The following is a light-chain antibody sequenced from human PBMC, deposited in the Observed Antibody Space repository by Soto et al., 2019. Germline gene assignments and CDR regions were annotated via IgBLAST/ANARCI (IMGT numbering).Light chain of an antibody. V-gene: IGKV4-1*01. Sequence: DIVLTQSPDSLAVSLGERATINCKSSQNVLFSSDNRNYLAWYQQKPRQPPKLLIYWASIRESGVPERFSGSGSGTDFTLTISSLQAEDVAVYYCQEYYSVPPWTFGQGTKVEIK. CDR3: QEYYSVPPWT. J-gene: IGKJ1*01. CDR2: WAS. CDR1: QNVLFSSDNRNY.